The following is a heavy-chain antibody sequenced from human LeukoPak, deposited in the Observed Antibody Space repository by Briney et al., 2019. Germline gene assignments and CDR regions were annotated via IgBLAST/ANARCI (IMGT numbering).Heavy chain of an antibody. CDR3: ATGRNGVVPAPILGVGTWAYYYAMEV. Sequence: SETLSLTCAVYAGSFSGYDWSCVRQPPGEGLEWIGGINHSGSTNYNASLKSRVTISIDTSKNQFSLKLSSVTAADTAVYDCATGRNGVVPAPILGVGTWAYYYAMEVGGKETTVTVST. V-gene: IGHV4-34*01. CDR1: AGSFSGYD. CDR2: INHSGST. D-gene: IGHD2-2*02. J-gene: IGHJ6*04.